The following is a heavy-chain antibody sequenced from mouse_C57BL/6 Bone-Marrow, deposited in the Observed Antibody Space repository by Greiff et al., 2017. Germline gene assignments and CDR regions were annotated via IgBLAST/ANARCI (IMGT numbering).Heavy chain of an antibody. D-gene: IGHD1-1*01. V-gene: IGHV1-39*01. Sequence: VQLKQSGPELVTPGASVKISCKASGYSFTDYNMNWVKQSNGKSLEWIGVINPNYGTTSYNQKFKGKATLTVDQSSSTAYMQLNSLTSEDSAVYYCSRGLYYESSPYYYFDVWGTATTVTVSS. CDR1: GYSFTDYN. J-gene: IGHJ1*03. CDR2: INPNYGTT. CDR3: SRGLYYESSPYYYFDV.